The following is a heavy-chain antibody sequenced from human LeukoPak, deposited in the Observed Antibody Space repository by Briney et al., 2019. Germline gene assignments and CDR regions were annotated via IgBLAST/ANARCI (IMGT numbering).Heavy chain of an antibody. CDR3: ARDPYYYGMDV. CDR1: GVSISSYY. V-gene: IGHV4-59*01. CDR2: IYYSGST. Sequence: SETLSLTCTVSGVSISSYYWSWIRQPPGKGLEWIGYIYYSGSTNYNPSLKSRATISVDTSKNQFSLKLSSVTAADTAVYYCARDPYYYGMDVWGQGTTVTVSS. J-gene: IGHJ6*02.